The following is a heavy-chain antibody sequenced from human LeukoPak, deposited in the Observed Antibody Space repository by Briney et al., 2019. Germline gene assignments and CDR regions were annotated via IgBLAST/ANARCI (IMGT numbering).Heavy chain of an antibody. Sequence: PGGSLVFSCAASDSSFRNHEMSWVRQTAETGLEWVSSIAADGASWYAYSVSGRFTISRDKSQNILYLQMNSLRADDTAIYYCAKGPNFGSWRAVDYWGQGSLVSFSS. CDR3: AKGPNFGSWRAVDY. CDR2: IAADGAS. V-gene: IGHV3-23*01. CDR1: DSSFRNHE. J-gene: IGHJ4*02. D-gene: IGHD3-10*01.